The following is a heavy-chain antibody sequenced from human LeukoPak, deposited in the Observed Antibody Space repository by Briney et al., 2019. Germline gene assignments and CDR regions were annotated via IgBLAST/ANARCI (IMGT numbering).Heavy chain of an antibody. D-gene: IGHD3-16*02. CDR2: ISSSSSYI. J-gene: IGHJ6*02. CDR3: ARDREYDYVWGSYRLWDYYYGMDV. CDR1: GFTFSSYS. V-gene: IGHV3-21*01. Sequence: PGGPLRLSCAASGFTFSSYSMNWVRQAPGKGLEWVSSISSSSSYIYYADSVKGRFTISRDNAKNSLYLQMNSLRAEDTAVYYCARDREYDYVWGSYRLWDYYYGMDVWGQGTTVTVSS.